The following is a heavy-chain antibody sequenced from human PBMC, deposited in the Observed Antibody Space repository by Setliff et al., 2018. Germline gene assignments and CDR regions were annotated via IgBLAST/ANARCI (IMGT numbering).Heavy chain of an antibody. V-gene: IGHV1-2*02. CDR1: GYTFTDYH. CDR3: ARRFSSGNYNNLGY. J-gene: IGHJ4*02. Sequence: ASVKVSCKTSGYTFTDYHLHWVRQAPGQGLEWMGWIDPKSGATRYAQKFQGRVTLTRNTSISTAYMELSALRSDDTAVYYCARRFSSGNYNNLGYWGQGALVTVSS. CDR2: IDPKSGAT. D-gene: IGHD3-10*01.